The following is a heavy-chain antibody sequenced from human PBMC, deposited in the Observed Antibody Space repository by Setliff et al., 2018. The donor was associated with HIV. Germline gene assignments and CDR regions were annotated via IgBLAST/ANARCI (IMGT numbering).Heavy chain of an antibody. J-gene: IGHJ4*02. CDR1: GFSFSLYA. D-gene: IGHD6-19*01. CDR3: ASTDVGGWSATAAN. V-gene: IGHV3-23*01. Sequence: PGGSLRLSCRASGFSFSLYAMSWVRQAPGKGLEWVAATGGSGESARYGESVKGRFTIFRDNSKNMLYLQMNSLRAEDTALYYCASTDVGGWSATAANWGQGALVTVSS. CDR2: TGGSGESA.